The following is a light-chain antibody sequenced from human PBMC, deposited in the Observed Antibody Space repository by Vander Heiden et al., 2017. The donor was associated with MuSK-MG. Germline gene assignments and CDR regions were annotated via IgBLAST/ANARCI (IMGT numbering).Light chain of an antibody. Sequence: EIVLTQSPLPLPVTPGEPASISCRSSQSLVHSNGHNYLDWYVQKPGQSPQLLIYLGSNRASGVPDRFSGSGSGTDFTLKISRVEVEDVGVYYCRQVLQTPWTFGQGTKVEIK. CDR1: QSLVHSNGHNY. CDR3: RQVLQTPWT. CDR2: LGS. V-gene: IGKV2-28*01. J-gene: IGKJ1*01.